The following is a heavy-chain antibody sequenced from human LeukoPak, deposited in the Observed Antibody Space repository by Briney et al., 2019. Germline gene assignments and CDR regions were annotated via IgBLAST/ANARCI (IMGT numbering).Heavy chain of an antibody. CDR2: YDPGDGET. Sequence: AASMKVSCKVSGYSLTELSMHWVRQAPGKGLEWMGSYDPGDGETIYAQKFQGRVTMTEDTSIDTAYMELSSLRSEDTAVYYCAHGLRYWGQGTLVTVSS. V-gene: IGHV1-24*01. CDR1: GYSLTELS. CDR3: AHGLRY. D-gene: IGHD4-17*01. J-gene: IGHJ4*02.